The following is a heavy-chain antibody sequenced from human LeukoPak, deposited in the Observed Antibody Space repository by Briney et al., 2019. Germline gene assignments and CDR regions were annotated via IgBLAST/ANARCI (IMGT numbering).Heavy chain of an antibody. Sequence: GGSLRLSCAASGFTFSSYAMHWVRQAPGKGLEYVSAISSNGGSTYYANSVKGRFTISRDNAKNSLYLQMNSLRAEDTAVYYCARAYCSSTRCSYYFDSWGQGTLVTVSS. CDR2: ISSNGGST. D-gene: IGHD2-2*01. CDR3: ARAYCSSTRCSYYFDS. J-gene: IGHJ4*02. CDR1: GFTFSSYA. V-gene: IGHV3-64*01.